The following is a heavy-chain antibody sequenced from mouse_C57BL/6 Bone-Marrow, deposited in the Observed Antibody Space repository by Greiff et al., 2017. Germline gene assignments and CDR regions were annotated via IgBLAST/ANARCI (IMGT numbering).Heavy chain of an antibody. J-gene: IGHJ4*01. CDR3: ARGYDYDYAMDN. Sequence: VQLKQSGPELVKPGASVKISCKASGYSFTDYNMNWVKQSNGKSLEWIGVINPNYGTTSYNQKFKGKATLTVDKSSSTAYMQLNSLTSEDSAVYYCARGYDYDYAMDNWGQGTSVTVSS. D-gene: IGHD2-4*01. V-gene: IGHV1-39*01. CDR2: INPNYGTT. CDR1: GYSFTDYN.